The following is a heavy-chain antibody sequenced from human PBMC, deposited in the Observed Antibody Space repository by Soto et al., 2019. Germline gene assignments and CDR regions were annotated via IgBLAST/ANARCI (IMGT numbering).Heavy chain of an antibody. J-gene: IGHJ6*02. D-gene: IGHD3-9*01. Sequence: SETLSLTCTVSGGSSSSGDYYWSWIRQPPGKGLEWIGYIYYSGSTYYNPSLKSRVTISVDTSKNQFSLKLSSVTAADTAVYYCARDLTEFYGMDVWGQGTTVTVSS. CDR3: ARDLTEFYGMDV. CDR1: GGSSSSGDYY. CDR2: IYYSGST. V-gene: IGHV4-30-4*01.